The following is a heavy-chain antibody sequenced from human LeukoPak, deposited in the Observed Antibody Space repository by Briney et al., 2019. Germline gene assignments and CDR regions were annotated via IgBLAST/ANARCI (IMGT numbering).Heavy chain of an antibody. CDR1: GFTFNNYG. CDR3: AKKSGDHFHFDF. J-gene: IGHJ4*02. D-gene: IGHD2-21*01. Sequence: GGSLRLSCAAPGFTFNNYGMGWVRQTPGKGLEWVATIGTSGANTYHADSVKGRFTISRDNSKSTLYLQMNSLRAEDTAVYHCAKKSGDHFHFDFWGQGTLVTVSS. CDR2: IGTSGANT. V-gene: IGHV3-23*01.